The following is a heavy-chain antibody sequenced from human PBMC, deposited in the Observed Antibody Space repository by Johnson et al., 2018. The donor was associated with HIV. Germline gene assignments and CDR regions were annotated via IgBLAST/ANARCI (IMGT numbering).Heavy chain of an antibody. Sequence: VQLVESGGGLVQPGGSLRLSCAASGFTFTSYWMSWVRQAPGKGLEWVAVISYDGSNKYYADSVKGRFTISRDNSKNTLYLQMNSLRAEDTAVYYCAKNSAAFDIWGQGTMVTVSS. CDR2: ISYDGSNK. J-gene: IGHJ3*02. CDR1: GFTFTSYW. CDR3: AKNSAAFDI. D-gene: IGHD3-10*01. V-gene: IGHV3-30*18.